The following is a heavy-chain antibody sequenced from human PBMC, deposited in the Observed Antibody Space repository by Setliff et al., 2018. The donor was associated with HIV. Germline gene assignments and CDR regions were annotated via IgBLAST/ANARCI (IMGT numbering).Heavy chain of an antibody. CDR1: GYTFTNYD. V-gene: IGHV1-8*02. CDR3: ARDSLPPPQEYYEYWSALDY. J-gene: IGHJ4*02. D-gene: IGHD3-3*01. CDR2: MNPNSGNT. Sequence: ASVKVSCKASGYTFTNYDINWVRQATGQGLEWMGWMNPNSGNTGYARKFQGRVTMTKNTSISTAYMELSSLRSGDTAVYYCARDSLPPPQEYYEYWSALDYWGQGTLVTVSS.